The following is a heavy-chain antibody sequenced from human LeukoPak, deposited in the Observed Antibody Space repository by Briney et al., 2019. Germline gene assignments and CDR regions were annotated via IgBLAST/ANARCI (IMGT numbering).Heavy chain of an antibody. J-gene: IGHJ4*02. D-gene: IGHD6-13*01. CDR3: ARSGYSSSWYYFDY. CDR1: GFTFRSNS. CDR2: ISSSSSTI. V-gene: IGHV3-48*01. Sequence: PGGSLRLSCAASGFTFRSNSMSWVRQAPGKGLEWVSYISSSSSTIYYADSVKGRFTISRDNAKNSLYLQMNSLRAEDTAVYYCARSGYSSSWYYFDYWGQGTLVTVSS.